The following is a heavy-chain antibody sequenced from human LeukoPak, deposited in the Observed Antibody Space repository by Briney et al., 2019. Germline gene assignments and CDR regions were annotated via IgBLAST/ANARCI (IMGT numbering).Heavy chain of an antibody. V-gene: IGHV3-74*01. D-gene: IGHD6-19*01. CDR2: IDSDGSST. CDR3: AKDGPIVSSGKLFDY. CDR1: GFTFSNYW. Sequence: GGSLRLSCAASGFTFSNYWMHWVRQAPGKGLVWVSRIDSDGSSTSYADSVKGRFSIFRDSAKSTLYLQMNSLRAEDTAVYYCAKDGPIVSSGKLFDYWGQGTLVTVSS. J-gene: IGHJ4*02.